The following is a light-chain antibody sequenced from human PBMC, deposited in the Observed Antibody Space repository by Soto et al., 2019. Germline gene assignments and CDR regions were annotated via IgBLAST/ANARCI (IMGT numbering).Light chain of an antibody. Sequence: DIQMTQSPSTLSASIGERVTITLRASQSISNWLVWYQQKPGKAPKLLIYKASTVESRVPSRFSGSGSGTQFTLTISTMQPDDLATYYCQQYKSYYTFGQGTKVDIK. CDR1: QSISNW. CDR3: QQYKSYYT. J-gene: IGKJ2*01. V-gene: IGKV1-5*03. CDR2: KAS.